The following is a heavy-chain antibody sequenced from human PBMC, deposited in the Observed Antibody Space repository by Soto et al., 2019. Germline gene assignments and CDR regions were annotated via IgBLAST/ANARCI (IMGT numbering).Heavy chain of an antibody. V-gene: IGHV3-23*01. J-gene: IGHJ6*02. CDR2: ISGSGGST. D-gene: IGHD5-18*01. CDR1: GFTFSSYA. Sequence: EVQLLESGGGLVQPGGSLRLSCAASGFTFSSYAMSWVRQAPGKGLEWVSAISGSGGSTYYADSVKGRFTISRDNSKNALYLQMNSLRAEDTAVYYCAKGTAMVTQDYYYYGMDVWGQGTTVTVSS. CDR3: AKGTAMVTQDYYYYGMDV.